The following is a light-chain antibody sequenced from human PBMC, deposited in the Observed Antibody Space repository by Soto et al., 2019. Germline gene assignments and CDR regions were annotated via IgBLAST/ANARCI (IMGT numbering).Light chain of an antibody. V-gene: IGKV3-11*01. J-gene: IGKJ5*01. Sequence: ELVLTQSPATLSLSPGDRSTPTCRASQSVSTYLAWYQQKPGQAPRLFIYDASNRATGIPARFSGSGAGTDFTLTISSLQPEDFAVYYCQQYSSSLITFGQGTRLEI. CDR2: DAS. CDR3: QQYSSSLIT. CDR1: QSVSTY.